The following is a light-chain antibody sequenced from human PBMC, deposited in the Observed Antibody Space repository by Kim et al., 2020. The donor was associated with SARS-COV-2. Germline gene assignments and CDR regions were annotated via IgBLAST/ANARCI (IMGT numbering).Light chain of an antibody. CDR1: QDFRSW. J-gene: IGKJ2*01. V-gene: IGKV1-12*01. Sequence: DIQMTQSPSFVSASVGDRVTISCRASQDFRSWLSWYQQRPGQAPRLLIYAAYNLQTGVPSRFSGSGSGTDFTLTISSLQPEDFATYYCQQTNNFPYTFGQGTKPEI. CDR3: QQTNNFPYT. CDR2: AAY.